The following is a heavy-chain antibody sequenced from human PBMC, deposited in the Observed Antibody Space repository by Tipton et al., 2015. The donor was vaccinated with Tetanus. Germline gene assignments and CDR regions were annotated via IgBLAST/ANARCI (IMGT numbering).Heavy chain of an antibody. J-gene: IGHJ4*02. CDR1: GGSISTYY. Sequence: TLSLTCSVSGGSISTYYWSWIRQLPGKGLEWIGYIYYNTGGTYYNPSLKSRVTMSVDTSKNQFSLKLSSVTAADTAVYYCARGVWFGPGPKYYFDYWGQGTLVTVSA. V-gene: IGHV4-59*12. CDR2: IYYNTGGT. CDR3: ARGVWFGPGPKYYFDY. D-gene: IGHD3-10*01.